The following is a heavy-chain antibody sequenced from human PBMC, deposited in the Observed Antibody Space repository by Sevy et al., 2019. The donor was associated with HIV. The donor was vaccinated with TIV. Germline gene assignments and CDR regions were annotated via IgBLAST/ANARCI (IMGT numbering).Heavy chain of an antibody. CDR1: GYTFTTYR. V-gene: IGHV1-18*01. CDR2: ISHPNGDT. D-gene: IGHD2-15*01. Sequence: ASVKVSCKISGYTFTTYRITWVRHAPGQGLEWMGWISHPNGDTDYAQKLQDRITMITDTSTSTVYMEVTSLRSDDTAVYYCARACSSGGRCYSLADWGQGTLVTVSS. J-gene: IGHJ4*02. CDR3: ARACSSGGRCYSLAD.